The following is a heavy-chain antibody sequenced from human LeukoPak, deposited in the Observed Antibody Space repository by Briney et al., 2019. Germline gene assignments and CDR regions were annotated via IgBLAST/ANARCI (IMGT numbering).Heavy chain of an antibody. V-gene: IGHV3-9*01. Sequence: PGRSLRLSCEASGITFHEHAMHWVRQAPGRGLEWVSGITWNSRSIGYAESVKGRFTISRDNAKNSLYLQMNSLRLEDTALYYCAKGHSSSWYIFDYWGQGTLVTVSS. CDR3: AKGHSSSWYIFDY. J-gene: IGHJ4*02. CDR2: ITWNSRSI. CDR1: GITFHEHA. D-gene: IGHD6-13*01.